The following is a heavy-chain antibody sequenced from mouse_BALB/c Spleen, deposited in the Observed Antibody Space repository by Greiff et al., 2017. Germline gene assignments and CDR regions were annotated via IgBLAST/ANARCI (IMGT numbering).Heavy chain of an antibody. Sequence: EVQLQESGGDLVKPGGSLKLSCAASGFTFSSYGMSWVRQTPDKRLEWVATISSGGSYTYYPDSVKGRFTISRDNAKNTLYLQMSSLKSEDTAMYYCASYGYFDYWGQGTTLTVSS. CDR1: GFTFSSYG. D-gene: IGHD1-1*01. CDR2: ISSGGSYT. CDR3: ASYGYFDY. V-gene: IGHV5-6*01. J-gene: IGHJ2*01.